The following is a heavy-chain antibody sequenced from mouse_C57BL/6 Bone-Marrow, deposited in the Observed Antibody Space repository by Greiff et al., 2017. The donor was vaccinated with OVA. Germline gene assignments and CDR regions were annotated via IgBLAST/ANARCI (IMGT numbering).Heavy chain of an antibody. CDR3: ASRRQVSRLDY. CDR1: GYTFTDYY. J-gene: IGHJ2*01. V-gene: IGHV1-26*01. D-gene: IGHD3-2*02. Sequence: EVQLQQSGPELVKPGASVKISCKASGYTFTDYYMNWVKQSPGKSLEWIGDINPNNGGTSYNQKFKGKATLTVDKSSSTTYMELRSLTSEDSAVYYYASRRQVSRLDYWGQGTTLTVSS. CDR2: INPNNGGT.